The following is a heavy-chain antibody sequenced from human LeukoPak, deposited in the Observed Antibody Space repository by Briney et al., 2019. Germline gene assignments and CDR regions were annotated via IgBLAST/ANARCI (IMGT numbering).Heavy chain of an antibody. CDR2: IYPKSGGT. V-gene: IGHV1-2*02. CDR3: ARDLRGNSFDY. Sequence: GASVKVSCKASGYTFTGHYIHWVRQAPGQGLEWMGWIYPKSGGTDYAHKFQGRVTMTMDTSISTAYMELSRLTSDDTAVYYCARDLRGNSFDYWGQGTLVTVSS. CDR1: GYTFTGHY. J-gene: IGHJ4*02. D-gene: IGHD2/OR15-2a*01.